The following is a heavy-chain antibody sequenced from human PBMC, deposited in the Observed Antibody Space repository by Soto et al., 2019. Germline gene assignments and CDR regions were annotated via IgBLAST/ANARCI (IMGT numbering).Heavy chain of an antibody. J-gene: IGHJ4*02. CDR1: GGTFSSFA. CDR2: TIPIFGTE. Sequence: QVQLVQSGAEVKKPGSSVKVSCKASGGTFSSFAISWVRQAPGQGLEWMGGTIPIFGTENHAQKFQGRVTITADESTSTAYMELSSLRSEDTAVYYCARDNYDDSSGYYSRFDSWGQGTLVTVSS. V-gene: IGHV1-69*01. D-gene: IGHD3-22*01. CDR3: ARDNYDDSSGYYSRFDS.